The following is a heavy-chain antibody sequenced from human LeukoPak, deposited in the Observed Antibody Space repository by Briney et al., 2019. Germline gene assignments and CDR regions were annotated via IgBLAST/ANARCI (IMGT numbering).Heavy chain of an antibody. J-gene: IGHJ6*04. CDR2: IYSGGST. CDR1: GFTVSSNY. CDR3: ARESKGRFTGSYYYYGMDV. Sequence: GGSLRLSCAASGFTVSSNYMSWVRQAPGKGLEWVSVIYSGGSTYYADSVKGRFTISRDNSKNTLYLQMNSLRAEDTAVYYCARESKGRFTGSYYYYGMDVWGKGTTVTVSS. D-gene: IGHD4-11*01. V-gene: IGHV3-53*05.